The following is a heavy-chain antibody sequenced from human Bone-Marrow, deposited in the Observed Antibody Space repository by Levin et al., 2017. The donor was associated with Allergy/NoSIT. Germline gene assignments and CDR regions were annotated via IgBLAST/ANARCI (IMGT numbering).Heavy chain of an antibody. CDR3: ARGGPASGDGDVYFDS. CDR1: GDSLHSSHTY. CDR2: IFYRANS. J-gene: IGHJ4*02. V-gene: IGHV4-30-4*01. Sequence: SQTLSLTCPVSGDSLHSSHTYWSWIRQSPGKGLECIGFIFYRANSYHKTSLTSRLTMSVDASKGQFSLKLKSVTAEDAAVYFCARGGPASGDGDVYFDSWSQGTLVTVSS. D-gene: IGHD3-10*01.